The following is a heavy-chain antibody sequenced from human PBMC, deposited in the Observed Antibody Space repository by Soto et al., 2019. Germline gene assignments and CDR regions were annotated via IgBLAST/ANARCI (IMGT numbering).Heavy chain of an antibody. CDR2: ISVSGGNT. Sequence: EVQLLESGGGLVQPGGSLRLSCAASGFSFNSYAMSWVRQAPGKGLEWVSAISVSGGNTYYADSVKGRFTISRDNSKNTRYLQMNSLRAEDTAIYYCAKAGSVQWLLRDWGQGTLVTVSS. V-gene: IGHV3-23*01. CDR3: AKAGSVQWLLRD. CDR1: GFSFNSYA. J-gene: IGHJ4*02. D-gene: IGHD6-19*01.